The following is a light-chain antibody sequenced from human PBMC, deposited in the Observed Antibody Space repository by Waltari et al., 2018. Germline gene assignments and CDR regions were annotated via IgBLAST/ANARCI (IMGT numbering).Light chain of an antibody. CDR2: EVT. CDR1: TNDVGAYYY. CDR3: NSYTSTSTYV. J-gene: IGLJ1*01. V-gene: IGLV2-14*01. Sequence: QSALTQPASVSGSPGQSITISCTGTTNDVGAYYYVSWYQQHPGKAPKLIIYEVTYRHSGVSYRFSVAKSGNTASLTISGLQADDEADYYCNSYTSTSTYVVGTGTKVTVL.